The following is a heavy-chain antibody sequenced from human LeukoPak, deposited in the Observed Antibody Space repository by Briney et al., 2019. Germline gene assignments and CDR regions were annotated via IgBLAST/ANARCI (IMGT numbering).Heavy chain of an antibody. D-gene: IGHD3-10*01. CDR1: GGSFSGYY. CDR3: ARGEGSDY. V-gene: IGHV4-34*01. Sequence: SETLSLTCAVYGGSFSGYYWSWIRQPPGKGLEWIGEINHSGSTNYNPSLKSRVTISVDTSKNQFSLKLSSVTAADTAVYYCARGEGSDYWGQGTLVTVSS. CDR2: INHSGST. J-gene: IGHJ4*02.